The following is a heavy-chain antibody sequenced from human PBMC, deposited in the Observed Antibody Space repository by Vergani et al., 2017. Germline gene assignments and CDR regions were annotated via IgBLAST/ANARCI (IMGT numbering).Heavy chain of an antibody. CDR3: ATVDFESAIYNYYMDV. Sequence: VLLVESGGGFVQPGGSLRLSCAASGFTFSSYGINWVRQAPGRGLEWMGSFDPEEGETIYAQKFQGRVTMTDDTSTDTAYMELSSLTSEDTAIYYCATVDFESAIYNYYMDVWGKGTTVTVSS. CDR1: GFTFSSYG. J-gene: IGHJ6*03. CDR2: FDPEEGET. D-gene: IGHD3-9*01. V-gene: IGHV1-24*01.